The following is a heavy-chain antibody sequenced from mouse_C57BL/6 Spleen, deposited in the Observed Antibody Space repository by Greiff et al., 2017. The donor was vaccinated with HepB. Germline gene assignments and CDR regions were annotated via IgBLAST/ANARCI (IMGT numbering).Heavy chain of an antibody. Sequence: AQLQQSVAELVRPGASVKLSCTASGFNIKNTYMHWVKQRPEQGLEWIGRIDPANGNTKFAPKFQGKATITADTSSNTAYLQLSSLTSEDTAIYYCARSHYYYGSSYLYAMDYWGQGTSVTVSS. J-gene: IGHJ4*01. CDR1: GFNIKNTY. V-gene: IGHV14-3*01. CDR3: ARSHYYYGSSYLYAMDY. D-gene: IGHD1-1*01. CDR2: IDPANGNT.